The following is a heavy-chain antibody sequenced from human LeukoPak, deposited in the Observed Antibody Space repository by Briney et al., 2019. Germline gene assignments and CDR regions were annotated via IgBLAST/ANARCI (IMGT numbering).Heavy chain of an antibody. Sequence: PGGSLRLSCAASGFTLGTYAMHWVRQAPGKGLEYVSSISSNGGFTYYANSVKGRFTISRDNSENMLYLQMGSLGADDMAVYYCARGPILGTTWMNIGYWGQGTLVTVSS. V-gene: IGHV3-64*01. D-gene: IGHD1-26*01. CDR3: ARGPILGTTWMNIGY. J-gene: IGHJ4*02. CDR2: ISSNGGFT. CDR1: GFTLGTYA.